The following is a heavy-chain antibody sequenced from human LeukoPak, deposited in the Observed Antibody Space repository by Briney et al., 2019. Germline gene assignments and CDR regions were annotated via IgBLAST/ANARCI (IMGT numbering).Heavy chain of an antibody. CDR2: ISGSGGST. Sequence: GGSLRLSCAASGFTFSSYAMSWVRQAPGKGLEWVSAISGSGGSTYYADSVKGRFTISRDNSKNTLYLQRNSLRAEDTAVYYCAKELVLKDYGDPRPYYYYGMDVWGQGTTVTVSS. D-gene: IGHD4-17*01. CDR3: AKELVLKDYGDPRPYYYYGMDV. V-gene: IGHV3-23*01. J-gene: IGHJ6*02. CDR1: GFTFSSYA.